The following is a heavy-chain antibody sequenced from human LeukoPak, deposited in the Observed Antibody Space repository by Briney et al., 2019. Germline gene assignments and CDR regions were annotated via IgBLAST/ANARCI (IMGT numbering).Heavy chain of an antibody. CDR1: GFTFSSYE. D-gene: IGHD1-26*01. V-gene: IGHV3-48*03. CDR3: ARVKWELLEAFDI. J-gene: IGHJ3*02. Sequence: GGSLRLSCAASGFTFSSYEMNWVRQAPGKGLEWVSYISSSGSTIYYADSVKGRFTISRDNAKNSLYLQMNSLRAEDTAVYYCARVKWELLEAFDIWGQGTMVTVSS. CDR2: ISSSGSTI.